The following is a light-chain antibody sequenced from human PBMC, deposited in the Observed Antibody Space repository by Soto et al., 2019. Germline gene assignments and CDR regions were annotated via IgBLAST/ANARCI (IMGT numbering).Light chain of an antibody. CDR2: DAS. V-gene: IGKV1-33*01. CDR3: QQYDNLLQWT. CDR1: QDISNY. Sequence: DIQMTQSPSSLSASVGDRVTITCQASQDISNYLNWYQQKPGKAPKLLIYDASNLQTGVPSRFRGNGSGIDFTVPISSRQPEDIALYYCQQYDNLLQWTFGQGTKVELK. J-gene: IGKJ1*01.